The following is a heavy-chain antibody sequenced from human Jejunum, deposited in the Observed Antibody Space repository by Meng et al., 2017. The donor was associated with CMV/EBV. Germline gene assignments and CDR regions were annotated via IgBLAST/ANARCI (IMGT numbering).Heavy chain of an antibody. CDR1: GFTFSDHN. Sequence: SGFTFSDHNMDGGRQAPGKGQEGVGRIRNKDNSYNTEYAASGKGRFSVSRDDSKNLLYLQMNSLKTEDTAVYYCATTGPYGAGRIDYWGQGTLVTVSS. J-gene: IGHJ4*02. CDR2: IRNKDNSYNT. CDR3: ATTGPYGAGRIDY. V-gene: IGHV3-72*01. D-gene: IGHD3-10*01.